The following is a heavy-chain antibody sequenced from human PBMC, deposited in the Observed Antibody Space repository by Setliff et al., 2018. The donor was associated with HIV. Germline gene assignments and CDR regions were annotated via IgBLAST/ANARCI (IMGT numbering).Heavy chain of an antibody. CDR3: ASRVYYYDSSGYLREEGFDP. D-gene: IGHD3-22*01. CDR1: GGSISSYY. CDR2: MYYSGSA. V-gene: IGHV4-59*01. J-gene: IGHJ5*02. Sequence: PSETLSLTCTVSGGSISSYYWSWIRQPPGKGLEWIGYMYYSGSANYNPSLKSRVTMSVDPSKNQFSLKLSSVTAADTAVYYCASRVYYYDSSGYLREEGFDPWGQGTLVTVSS.